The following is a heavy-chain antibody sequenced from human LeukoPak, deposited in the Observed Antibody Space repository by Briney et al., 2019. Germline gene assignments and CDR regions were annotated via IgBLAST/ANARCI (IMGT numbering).Heavy chain of an antibody. CDR1: GFPFSSYS. J-gene: IGHJ4*02. CDR2: ISAIGSNI. V-gene: IGHV3-48*01. CDR3: VRVKGTYFDF. Sequence: GGSLRLSCAASGFPFSSYSMNWVRQAPGKGLEWVSYISAIGSNIYYLDSVKGRFTVSRDNAMNSPFLQMDRPRAEDTAVYYCVRVKGTYFDFWGQGTLVSVSS. D-gene: IGHD1-1*01.